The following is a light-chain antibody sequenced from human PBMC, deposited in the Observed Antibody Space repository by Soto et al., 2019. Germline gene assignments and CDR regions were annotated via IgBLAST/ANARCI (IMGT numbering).Light chain of an antibody. J-gene: IGLJ2*01. CDR2: EVS. CDR1: SSDVAVFNY. CDR3: SSYTSSSTLV. Sequence: QSALTQPASVSGSPGQSITISCTGTSSDVAVFNYVSWYQHFPGKAPKLMIYEVSNRPSGVSDRFSGSKSGNTASLTISGLQSEDEADYYCSSYTSSSTLVFGGGTQLTVL. V-gene: IGLV2-14*01.